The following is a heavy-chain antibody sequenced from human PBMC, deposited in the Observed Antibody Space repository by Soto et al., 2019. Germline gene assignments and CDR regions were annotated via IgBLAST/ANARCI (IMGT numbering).Heavy chain of an antibody. CDR1: GFTFSDYY. V-gene: IGHV3-11*01. J-gene: IGHJ4*02. CDR2: ISSSDSI. D-gene: IGHD3-22*01. CDR3: ARDLGYYDSSGYFDY. Sequence: LRLSCAASGFTFSDYYMSWIHQAPGKGLEWVSYISSSDSIYYADSVKGRFTISRDNAKNSVYLQMNSLRAEDTAVYYCARDLGYYDSSGYFDYWGQGTLVTVSS.